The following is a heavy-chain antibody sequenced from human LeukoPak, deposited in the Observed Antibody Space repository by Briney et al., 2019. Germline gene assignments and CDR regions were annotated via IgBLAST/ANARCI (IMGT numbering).Heavy chain of an antibody. Sequence: GRSLRLSCAASGFTFSSYGMHWVRQAPGKGLEWVAVIWYDGSNKYCADSVKGRFTISRDNSKNTLYLQMNSLRAEDTAVYYCAKSLGSGYDPVNWFDPWGQGTLVTVSS. J-gene: IGHJ5*02. CDR1: GFTFSSYG. V-gene: IGHV3-33*06. CDR3: AKSLGSGYDPVNWFDP. D-gene: IGHD5-12*01. CDR2: IWYDGSNK.